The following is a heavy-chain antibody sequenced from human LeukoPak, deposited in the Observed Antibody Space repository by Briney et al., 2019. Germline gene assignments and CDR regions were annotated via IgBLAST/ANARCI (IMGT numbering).Heavy chain of an antibody. CDR2: FSSSGNMT. CDR1: GFTFSTYD. V-gene: IGHV3-23*01. J-gene: IGHJ4*02. D-gene: IGHD2/OR15-2a*01. Sequence: SGGSLRLSCAASGFTFSTYDISWVRQAPGKGLEWVSTFSSSGNMTYYADSVKGRFTISRDNSKNTLYLQMNSLRAEDTAVYYCARDLASNSYWGQGTLVTVSS. CDR3: ARDLASNSY.